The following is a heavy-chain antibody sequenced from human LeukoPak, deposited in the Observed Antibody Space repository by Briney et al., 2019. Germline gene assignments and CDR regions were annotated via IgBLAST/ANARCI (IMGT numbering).Heavy chain of an antibody. V-gene: IGHV4-59*12. J-gene: IGHJ4*02. Sequence: SETLSLTCTVSGGSISSYYWSWIRQPPGKGLEWIGYIYYSGSTNYHPSLKNRVTISVDTSKNQFSLRLNSVTAADTAVYYCARDRGGGPKGSASDYWGQGTLVTVSS. CDR3: ARDRGGGPKGSASDY. D-gene: IGHD6-25*01. CDR1: GGSISSYY. CDR2: IYYSGST.